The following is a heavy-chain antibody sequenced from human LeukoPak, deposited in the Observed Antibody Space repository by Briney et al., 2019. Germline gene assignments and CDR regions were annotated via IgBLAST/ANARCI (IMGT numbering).Heavy chain of an antibody. V-gene: IGHV3-74*01. CDR2: INSDGSST. CDR3: ARDRYSSGWYLDY. Sequence: GGSLRLSCAASGFTFSSYWMHWVRQAPGKGLVWVSRINSDGSSTSYADSVKGRFTISRDNAKNTPYLQMSSLRAEDTAVYYCARDRYSSGWYLDYWGQGTLVTVSS. J-gene: IGHJ4*02. D-gene: IGHD6-19*01. CDR1: GFTFSSYW.